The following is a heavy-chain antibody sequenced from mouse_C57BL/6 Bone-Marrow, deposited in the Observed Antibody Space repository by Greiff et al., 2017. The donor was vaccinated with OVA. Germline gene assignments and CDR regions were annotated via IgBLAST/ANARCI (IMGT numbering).Heavy chain of an antibody. CDR1: GFSFNTYA. CDR3: VRYDYDEGFAY. J-gene: IGHJ3*01. Sequence: DVKLVESGGGLVQPKGSLKLSCAASGFSFNTYAMNWVRQAPGKGLEWVARIRSKSNNYATYYADSVKDRFTISRDDSESMLYLQMNNLKTEDTAMYYCVRYDYDEGFAYWGQGTLVTVSA. CDR2: IRSKSNNYAT. V-gene: IGHV10-1*01. D-gene: IGHD2-4*01.